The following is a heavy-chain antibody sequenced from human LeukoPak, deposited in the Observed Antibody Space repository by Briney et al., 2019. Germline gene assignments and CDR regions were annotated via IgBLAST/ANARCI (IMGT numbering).Heavy chain of an antibody. Sequence: SETLSLTCTVSGGSISSYYWSWIRQPAGKGLEWIGRIYTSGSTNYNPSLKSRVTMSVDTSKDQFSLKLNSVTAADTAVYYCAGEIVVVPAADYPPVYYYYYYMDVWGKGTTVTVSS. CDR1: GGSISSYY. J-gene: IGHJ6*03. CDR3: AGEIVVVPAADYPPVYYYYYYMDV. V-gene: IGHV4-4*07. D-gene: IGHD2-2*01. CDR2: IYTSGST.